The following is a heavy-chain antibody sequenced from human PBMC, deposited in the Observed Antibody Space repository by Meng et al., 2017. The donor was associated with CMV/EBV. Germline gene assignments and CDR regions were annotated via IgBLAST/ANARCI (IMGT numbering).Heavy chain of an antibody. CDR1: GYTFTSYD. V-gene: IGHV1-8*01. CDR3: IYLRSPAYYYCMTF. Sequence: ASVKVSCKASGYTFTSYDINWVRQATGQGLEWMGWMNPNSGNTGYAQKFQGRVTMTRNTSISTAYMELSSLRSEATAVSSCIYLRSPAYYYCMTFFGPLTTLTVSS. D-gene: IGHD5-12*01. J-gene: IGHJ6*02. CDR2: MNPNSGNT.